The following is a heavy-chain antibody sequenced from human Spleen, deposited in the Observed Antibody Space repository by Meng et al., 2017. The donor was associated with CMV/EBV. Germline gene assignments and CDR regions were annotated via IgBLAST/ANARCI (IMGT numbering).Heavy chain of an antibody. V-gene: IGHV3-7*01. CDR1: GFTFSRYW. D-gene: IGHD2-15*01. CDR2: IKQDGSEK. Sequence: GESLKISCAASGFTFSRYWMSWVRQAPGKGLEWVANIKQDGSEKYYVDSVKGRFTISRDNAKNTLYLQMNSLRAEDTAVYYCARPLPGGGGPFDYWGQGTLVTVSS. CDR3: ARPLPGGGGPFDY. J-gene: IGHJ4*02.